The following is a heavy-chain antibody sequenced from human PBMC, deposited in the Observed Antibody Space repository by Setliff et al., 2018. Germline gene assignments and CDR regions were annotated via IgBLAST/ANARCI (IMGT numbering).Heavy chain of an antibody. V-gene: IGHV4-59*01. CDR2: VYYSGIA. D-gene: IGHD1-1*01. Sequence: KSSETLSLTCTVSGGSISTYYWSWIRQPPGKGLEWIGYVYYSGIANYSPSLKSRLTISVDTSKNQFSLKLRSVTAADTAVYYCARTGTYRYFDYWGQGTLVTVSS. J-gene: IGHJ4*02. CDR1: GGSISTYY. CDR3: ARTGTYRYFDY.